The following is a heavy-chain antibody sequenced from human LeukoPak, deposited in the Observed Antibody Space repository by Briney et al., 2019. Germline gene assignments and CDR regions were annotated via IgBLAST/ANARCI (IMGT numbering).Heavy chain of an antibody. Sequence: ASVKVSCKASGYTFTSYDINWVRQATGQWLEWMGWMNPNSGNTGYAQKFQGRVTMTRNTSISTAYMELSSLRSEDTAVYYCARLGYYDYIWGSYRYTELDYWGQGTLVTVSS. CDR1: GYTFTSYD. J-gene: IGHJ4*02. V-gene: IGHV1-8*01. CDR3: ARLGYYDYIWGSYRYTELDY. CDR2: MNPNSGNT. D-gene: IGHD3-16*02.